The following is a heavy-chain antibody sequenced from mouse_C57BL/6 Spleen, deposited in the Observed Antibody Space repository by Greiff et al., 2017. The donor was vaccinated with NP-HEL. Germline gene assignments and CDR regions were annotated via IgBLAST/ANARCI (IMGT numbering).Heavy chain of an antibody. J-gene: IGHJ4*01. D-gene: IGHD2-2*01. Sequence: QVQLKESGPELVKPGVSVKISCKASGYAFSSFWMNWVKQRPGKGLEWIGRIYPGDGDTNYIGKFKGKATLTADKSSSTAYMQLSSLTSEDSAVYFCARWFYYGYDGVYFYAMDYWGQGTAVTVSS. V-gene: IGHV1-82*01. CDR1: GYAFSSFW. CDR3: ARWFYYGYDGVYFYAMDY. CDR2: IYPGDGDT.